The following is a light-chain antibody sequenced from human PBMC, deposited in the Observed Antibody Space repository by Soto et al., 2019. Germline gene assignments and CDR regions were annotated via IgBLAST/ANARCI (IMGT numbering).Light chain of an antibody. J-gene: IGKJ1*01. CDR1: QSVSGW. CDR2: DAS. CDR3: QQYETFSGT. V-gene: IGKV1-5*01. Sequence: DVQMKQSPSTLSASVEDTVTVTCRASQSVSGWLAWYQQKPGEAPKLLIYDASALPRGVPSRFSGSGSGTKFTLTIASLQPDDFATYYCQQYETFSGTFGPGTKVDVK.